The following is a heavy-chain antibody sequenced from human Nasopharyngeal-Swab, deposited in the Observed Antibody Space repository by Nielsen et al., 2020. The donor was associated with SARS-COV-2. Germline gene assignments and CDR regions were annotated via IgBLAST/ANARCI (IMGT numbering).Heavy chain of an antibody. J-gene: IGHJ4*02. CDR1: GFTFSSYS. D-gene: IGHD6-19*01. CDR2: ISSSSSTI. V-gene: IGHV3-48*04. CDR3: AREDKGQWLVPGSFDY. Sequence: GESLKISCAASGFTFSSYSMNWVRQAPGKGLEWVSYISSSSSTIYYADSVKGRFTISRDNAKNSLYLQMNSLRAEGTAVYYCAREDKGQWLVPGSFDYWGQGTLVTVSS.